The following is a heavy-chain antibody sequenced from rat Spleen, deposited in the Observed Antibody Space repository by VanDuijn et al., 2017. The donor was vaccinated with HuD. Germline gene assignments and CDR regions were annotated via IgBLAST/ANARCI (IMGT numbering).Heavy chain of an antibody. CDR1: GFTFSSFP. D-gene: IGHD1-4*01. CDR2: ISYDGSGT. V-gene: IGHV5-29*01. J-gene: IGHJ2*01. Sequence: EVQLVESDGGLVQPGRSLKLSCAASGFTFSSFPMAWVRQAPKKGLEWVASISYDGSGTYYQNSVKGRFTFSRDNAKSTLYLQMNSLRSEDTATYYCTSDRETTRAYYFDYWGQGVMVTVSS. CDR3: TSDRETTRAYYFDY.